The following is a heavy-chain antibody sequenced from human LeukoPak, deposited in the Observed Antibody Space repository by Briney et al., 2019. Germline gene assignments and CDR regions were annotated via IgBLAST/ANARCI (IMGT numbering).Heavy chain of an antibody. D-gene: IGHD6-13*01. CDR3: ARDRAAGRYFDY. V-gene: IGHV4-30-4*08. J-gene: IGHJ4*02. CDR1: GGSISSGGYS. Sequence: SETLSLTCTVSGGSISSGGYSWSWIRQHPGKGLEWIGYIYYSGTTYYNPSLRSRVTISVDTSKNQFSLKLSSVTAADTAVYYCARDRAAGRYFDYWGQGTLVTVSS. CDR2: IYYSGTT.